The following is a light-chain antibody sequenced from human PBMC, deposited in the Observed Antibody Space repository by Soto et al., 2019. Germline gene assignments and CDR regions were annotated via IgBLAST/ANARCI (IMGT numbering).Light chain of an antibody. Sequence: EVVLTQSPGTLSLSPGERATLSCRASQSVADSYWAWYQQKPGRAPRLLFYAATRRATGIPDRVSGSGSGTDFTLTIRTVEPEGFAVYYCHHFGSSPETFGHGTKVQ. CDR1: QSVADSY. V-gene: IGKV3-20*01. J-gene: IGKJ1*01. CDR2: AAT. CDR3: HHFGSSPET.